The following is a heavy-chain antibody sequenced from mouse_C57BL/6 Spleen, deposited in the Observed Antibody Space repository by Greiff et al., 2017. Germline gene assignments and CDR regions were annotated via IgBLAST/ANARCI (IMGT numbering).Heavy chain of an antibody. CDR3: ARDPSNYYGSSYWYFDY. D-gene: IGHD1-1*01. J-gene: IGHJ2*01. Sequence: EVKVEESGPGLVKPSKSLSLTCSVTGYSITSGYYWNWIRQFPGNKLEWMGYISYDGSNNYNPSLKNRISITRDTSKNQFFLKLNSVTTEDTATYYCARDPSNYYGSSYWYFDYWGQGTTLTVSS. CDR1: GYSITSGYY. CDR2: ISYDGSN. V-gene: IGHV3-6*01.